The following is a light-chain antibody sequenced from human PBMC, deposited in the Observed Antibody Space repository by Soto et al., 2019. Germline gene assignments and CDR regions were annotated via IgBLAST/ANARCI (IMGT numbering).Light chain of an antibody. CDR1: SSDLGGYNY. CDR2: DVT. CDR3: CSYAGSFTWV. Sequence: QSALTQPRSVSGSPGQSVTISCSGTSSDLGGYNYVSWHQHHPGKAPKLMIYDVTLRPSGVPDRFSGSKSGNTASLTISGLQAEDEADYYCCSYAGSFTWVFGGGTQLTVL. V-gene: IGLV2-11*01. J-gene: IGLJ3*02.